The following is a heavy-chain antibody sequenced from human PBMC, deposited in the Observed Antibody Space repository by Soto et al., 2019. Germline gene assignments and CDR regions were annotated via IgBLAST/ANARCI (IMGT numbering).Heavy chain of an antibody. V-gene: IGHV4-39*01. CDR3: ARVFYYYDSSGYSVGYDAFDI. J-gene: IGHJ3*02. D-gene: IGHD3-22*01. CDR1: GGSVSSRSYY. Sequence: SETLSLTCTVSGGSVSSRSYYWGWIRQPPGKGLEWIGSIYYSGSTYYNPSLKSRVTISVDTSKNQFSLKLSSVTAADTAVYYCARVFYYYDSSGYSVGYDAFDIWGQGTMVT. CDR2: IYYSGST.